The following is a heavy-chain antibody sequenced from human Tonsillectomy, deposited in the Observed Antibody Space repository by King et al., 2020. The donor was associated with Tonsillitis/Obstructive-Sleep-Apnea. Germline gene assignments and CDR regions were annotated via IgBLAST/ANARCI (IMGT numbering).Heavy chain of an antibody. CDR2: ISSSSSYI. D-gene: IGHD2-2*01. V-gene: IGHV3-21*01. J-gene: IGHJ6*03. Sequence: VQLVESGGGLVKPGGSLRLSCAASGFTFSSYSMNWVRQAPGKGLEWVSSISSSSSYIYYADSVKGRFTISRDNAKNSLYLQMNSLRAEDTAVYYCARDLVVVPAAMSYYNYYMDVWGKGTTVTVSS. CDR1: GFTFSSYS. CDR3: ARDLVVVPAAMSYYNYYMDV.